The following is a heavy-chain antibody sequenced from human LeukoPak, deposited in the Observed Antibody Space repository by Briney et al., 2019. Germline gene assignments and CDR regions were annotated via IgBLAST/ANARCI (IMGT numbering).Heavy chain of an antibody. Sequence: SGPTLVNPTQTLTLTCTFSGFSLSTNGVGVGWIRQPPGKALGWHALVYWNDDKCYSPSLKSRLTITKDTSKNQVVLTMTNMDPVDTATYYCARVNSGYYRGDFDYWGQGTLVTVSS. CDR2: VYWNDDK. J-gene: IGHJ4*02. CDR1: GFSLSTNGVG. V-gene: IGHV2-5*01. CDR3: ARVNSGYYRGDFDY. D-gene: IGHD5-12*01.